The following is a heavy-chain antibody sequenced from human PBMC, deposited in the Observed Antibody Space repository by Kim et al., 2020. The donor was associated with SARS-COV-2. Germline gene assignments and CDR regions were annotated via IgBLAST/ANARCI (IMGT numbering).Heavy chain of an antibody. V-gene: IGHV3-30*04. CDR2: ISYDGSNK. Sequence: GGSLRLSCAASGFTFSSYAMHCVRQAPGKGLEWVAVISYDGSNKYYADSVKGRFTISRDNSKNTLYLQMNSLRAEDTAVYYCARDPLRYCSGGSCRSFDPWGQGTLVTVSS. D-gene: IGHD2-15*01. J-gene: IGHJ5*02. CDR3: ARDPLRYCSGGSCRSFDP. CDR1: GFTFSSYA.